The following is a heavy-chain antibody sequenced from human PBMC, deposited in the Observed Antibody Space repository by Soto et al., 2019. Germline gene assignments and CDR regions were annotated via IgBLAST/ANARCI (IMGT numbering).Heavy chain of an antibody. Sequence: QVQLVQSGAEVKKPGSSVKVSCKDSGDTFSTYSMFWVRQAPGQGLEWMGRIIPILGIANYAQKFQGRVTITADKSTSTAYMELSSLSAEYTALDYCTIGSWSGEVFAIWSQWTMVTVSS. J-gene: IGHJ3*02. CDR3: TIGSWSGEVFAI. CDR1: GDTFSTYS. V-gene: IGHV1-69*02. D-gene: IGHD2-21*01. CDR2: IIPILGIA.